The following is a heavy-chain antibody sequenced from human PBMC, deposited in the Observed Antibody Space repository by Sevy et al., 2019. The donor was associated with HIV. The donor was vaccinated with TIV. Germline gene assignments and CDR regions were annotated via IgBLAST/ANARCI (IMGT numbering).Heavy chain of an antibody. J-gene: IGHJ4*02. D-gene: IGHD6-19*01. CDR3: ARDHEGSSGWYVHFDY. CDR2: INTNTGNP. CDR1: GYTFTTYA. Sequence: ASVKVSCKASGYTFTTYAMSWVRQAPGQGLEWLGWINTNTGNPTYAQGFTGRFVFSLDTSVSTAYLQISSLKAEDTAVCYCARDHEGSSGWYVHFDYWGQGTLVTVSS. V-gene: IGHV7-4-1*02.